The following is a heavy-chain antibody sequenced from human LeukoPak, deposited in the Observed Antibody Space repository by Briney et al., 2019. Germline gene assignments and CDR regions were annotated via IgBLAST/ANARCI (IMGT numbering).Heavy chain of an antibody. V-gene: IGHV3-30-3*01. CDR1: GFTFSSYA. D-gene: IGHD3-3*01. Sequence: PGGSLRLSCAASGFTFSSYAMHWVRQAPGKGLEWVAVISYDGSNKYYADSVKGRFTISRDNSKNTLYLQMNSLRAEDTAVYYCARGPTYYDFWSGYVNGDYWGQGTLVTVSS. CDR2: ISYDGSNK. J-gene: IGHJ4*02. CDR3: ARGPTYYDFWSGYVNGDY.